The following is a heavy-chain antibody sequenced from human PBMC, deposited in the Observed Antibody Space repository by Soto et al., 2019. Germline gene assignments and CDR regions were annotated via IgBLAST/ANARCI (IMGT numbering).Heavy chain of an antibody. CDR2: IRSKAYGGTT. Sequence: PGGSLRLSCTASGFTFGDYAMSWVRQAPGKGLEWLVFIRSKAYGGTTEYAASVKGRFTISRDDSKSIAYLQMNSLKTEDTAVYYCTRAVASETDYDFWSGYRPNYYYYGMDVWGQGTTVTVSS. CDR1: GFTFGDYA. V-gene: IGHV3-49*04. D-gene: IGHD3-3*01. J-gene: IGHJ6*02. CDR3: TRAVASETDYDFWSGYRPNYYYYGMDV.